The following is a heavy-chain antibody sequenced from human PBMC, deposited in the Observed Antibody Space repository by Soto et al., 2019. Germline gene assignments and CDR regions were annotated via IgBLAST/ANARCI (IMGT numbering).Heavy chain of an antibody. V-gene: IGHV1-69*02. CDR1: GGTFGSYT. Sequence: SVKVSCKASGGTFGSYTISWVRQATGQGLEWMGRIIPILGIANYAQKFQGRVTITADKSTSTAYMELSSLRAEDTAVYYCARAYYYDSSGYPAIDYWGQGTLVTVSS. D-gene: IGHD3-22*01. CDR2: IIPILGIA. CDR3: ARAYYYDSSGYPAIDY. J-gene: IGHJ4*02.